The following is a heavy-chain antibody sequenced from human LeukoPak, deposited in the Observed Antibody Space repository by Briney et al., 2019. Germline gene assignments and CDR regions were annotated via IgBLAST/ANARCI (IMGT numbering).Heavy chain of an antibody. D-gene: IGHD3-10*01. Sequence: PGGSLRLSCAASGFTFSSYWMNWVRQAPGKGLEWVANIKQDGSEKYYVDSVKGRFTISRDNAKNSLYLQMNSLRAEDTAVYYCASDTMIRGVTVFDYWGQGTLVTVSS. CDR1: GFTFSSYW. V-gene: IGHV3-7*01. CDR3: ASDTMIRGVTVFDY. J-gene: IGHJ4*02. CDR2: IKQDGSEK.